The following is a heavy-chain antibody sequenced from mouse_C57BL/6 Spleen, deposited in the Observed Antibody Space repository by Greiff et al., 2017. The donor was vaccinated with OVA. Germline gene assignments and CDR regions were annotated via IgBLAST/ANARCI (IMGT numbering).Heavy chain of an antibody. CDR1: GFTFSSYA. J-gene: IGHJ2*01. D-gene: IGHD2-10*01. CDR2: ISSGGDYI. Sequence: EVQVVESGEGLVKPGGSLKLSCAASGFTFSSYAMSWVRQTPEKRLEWVAYISSGGDYIYYADTVKGRFTISRDNARNTLYLQMSSLKSEDTAMYYCTRDHLLDYFDYWGQGTTLTVSS. CDR3: TRDHLLDYFDY. V-gene: IGHV5-9-1*02.